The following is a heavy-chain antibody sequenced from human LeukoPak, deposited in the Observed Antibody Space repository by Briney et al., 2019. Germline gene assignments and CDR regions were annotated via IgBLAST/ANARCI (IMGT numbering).Heavy chain of an antibody. V-gene: IGHV3-48*01. D-gene: IGHD3-22*01. Sequence: PGGSLRLSCAASGFTFSSYSMNWVRQAPGKGLEWVSYISSSSSTIYYADSVKGRFTISRDNSKNTLYLQMNSLRAEDTAVYYCAKDFYYDSSGYINPTFNFDYWGQGTLVTVSS. CDR2: ISSSSSTI. J-gene: IGHJ4*02. CDR1: GFTFSSYS. CDR3: AKDFYYDSSGYINPTFNFDY.